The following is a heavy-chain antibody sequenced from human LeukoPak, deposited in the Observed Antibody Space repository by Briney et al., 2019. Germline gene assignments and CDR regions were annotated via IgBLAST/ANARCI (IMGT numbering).Heavy chain of an antibody. CDR2: ISGSGDST. CDR3: AKGHSSWSLFDY. Sequence: GGSLRLSCAASGFTFSNYAMRWVRQAPGKGLEWVSGISGSGDSTYYADSVKGRFTISRDNSKNTLYLQMNSLRAEDTAVYYCAKGHSSWSLFDYWGQGTLVTVSS. D-gene: IGHD6-13*01. J-gene: IGHJ4*02. CDR1: GFTFSNYA. V-gene: IGHV3-23*01.